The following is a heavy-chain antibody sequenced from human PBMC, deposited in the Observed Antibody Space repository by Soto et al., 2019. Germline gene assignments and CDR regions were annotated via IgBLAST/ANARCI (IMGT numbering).Heavy chain of an antibody. CDR2: ADPEDAET. CDR3: ATAFRARLGWFDP. D-gene: IGHD3-10*01. Sequence: GASVKVSCKGSGYTLSDFYMHWVKQAPGKGLEWMGLADPEDAETIYAEKFQGRVTIIADTSTDTAYMELSSLRSDDTAVYYCATAFRARLGWFDPWGQGTQVTVSS. V-gene: IGHV1-69-2*01. CDR1: GYTLSDFY. J-gene: IGHJ5*02.